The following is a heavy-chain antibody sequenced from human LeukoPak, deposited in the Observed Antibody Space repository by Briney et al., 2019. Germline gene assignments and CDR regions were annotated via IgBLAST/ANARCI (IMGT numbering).Heavy chain of an antibody. V-gene: IGHV3-11*05. CDR3: ARAAITAAGTPTLAIDY. CDR2: IPSTSSYT. J-gene: IGHJ4*02. D-gene: IGHD6-13*01. Sequence: GGSLRLSCVASAFTFSDYYMSWIRQAPGKGLGWVSYIPSTSSYTSYAESVKGRFTISTDNANNSLYLQMNSLRAEDTAVYYCARAAITAAGTPTLAIDYWGQGTLVTVSS. CDR1: AFTFSDYY.